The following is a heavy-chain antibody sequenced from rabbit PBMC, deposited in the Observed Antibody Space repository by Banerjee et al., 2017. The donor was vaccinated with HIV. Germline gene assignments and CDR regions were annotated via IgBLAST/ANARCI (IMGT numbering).Heavy chain of an antibody. CDR1: GIDFSSYYY. CDR2: IGTSSGNT. J-gene: IGHJ6*01. Sequence: QEQLEESGGDLVKPGASLTLTCTASGIDFSSYYYMSWVRQAPGKGLEWIGCIGTSSGNTVYASWAKGRFTISKTSSTTVTLQMTSLTAADTATYFCARQEYAGSPMWGPGTLVTVS. V-gene: IGHV1S45*01. D-gene: IGHD4-2*01. CDR3: ARQEYAGSPM.